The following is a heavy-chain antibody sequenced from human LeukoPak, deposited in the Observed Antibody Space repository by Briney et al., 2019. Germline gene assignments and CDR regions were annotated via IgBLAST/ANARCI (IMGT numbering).Heavy chain of an antibody. Sequence: ASVKVSCKASGYTFTGYYMHWVRQAPGQGLEWMGWINPNSGGTNYAQKFQGRVTMTRDTSISTAYMELSRLRSDDTAVYYCVRGGYCTNGVCSGDYYYYMDVWGKGTTVTVSS. CDR2: INPNSGGT. V-gene: IGHV1-2*02. CDR3: VRGGYCTNGVCSGDYYYYMDV. CDR1: GYTFTGYY. D-gene: IGHD2-8*01. J-gene: IGHJ6*03.